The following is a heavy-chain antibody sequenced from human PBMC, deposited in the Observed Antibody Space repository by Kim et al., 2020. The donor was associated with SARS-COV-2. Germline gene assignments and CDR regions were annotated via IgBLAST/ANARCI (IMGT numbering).Heavy chain of an antibody. J-gene: IGHJ6*02. Sequence: CEKRRITISRDNSKNTLYLQMNRLRAEDTAVYYCGVTMVRGVYYYGMDVWGQGTTVTVSS. V-gene: IGHV3-53*01. CDR3: GVTMVRGVYYYGMDV. D-gene: IGHD3-10*01.